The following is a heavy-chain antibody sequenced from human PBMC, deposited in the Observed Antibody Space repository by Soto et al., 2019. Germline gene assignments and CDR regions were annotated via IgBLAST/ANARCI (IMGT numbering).Heavy chain of an antibody. Sequence: GESLKISCAASGLPFSSFAMVWVRQTPAKRLEWVAIISADGSSTAYLDSVKGRFSISRDNSRNILFLQMNSLRGDDTAMYYCASASTPTEYWGQGTQVTVSS. CDR3: ASASTPTEY. J-gene: IGHJ4*02. D-gene: IGHD4-17*01. CDR2: ISADGSST. V-gene: IGHV3-23*03. CDR1: GLPFSSFA.